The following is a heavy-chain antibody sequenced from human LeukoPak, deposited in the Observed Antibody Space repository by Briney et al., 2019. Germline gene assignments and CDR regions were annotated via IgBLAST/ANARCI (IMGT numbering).Heavy chain of an antibody. CDR1: GFTFSSYS. V-gene: IGHV3-21*01. Sequence: SGGSLRLSCAASGFTFSSYSMNWVRQAPGKGLEWVSSISSSSSYIYYADSVKGRFTIPRDNAKNSLYLQMNSLRAEDTAVYYCARDSSSWSIEYYFDYWGQGTLVTVSS. J-gene: IGHJ4*02. CDR2: ISSSSSYI. CDR3: ARDSSSWSIEYYFDY. D-gene: IGHD6-13*01.